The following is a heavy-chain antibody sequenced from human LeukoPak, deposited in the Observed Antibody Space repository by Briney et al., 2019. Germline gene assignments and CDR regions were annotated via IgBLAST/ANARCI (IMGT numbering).Heavy chain of an antibody. CDR2: IIPIFGTA. V-gene: IGHV1-69*13. J-gene: IGHJ1*01. CDR1: GGTFSNYA. Sequence: ASVKVSCKASGGTFSNYAISWVRQAPGQGLEWMGAIIPIFGTANYAQKFQGRVTITADESTSTAYMELSSLRSEDTTVYYCARILSSSWYEYFHHWGQGTLVTVSS. CDR3: ARILSSSWYEYFHH. D-gene: IGHD6-19*01.